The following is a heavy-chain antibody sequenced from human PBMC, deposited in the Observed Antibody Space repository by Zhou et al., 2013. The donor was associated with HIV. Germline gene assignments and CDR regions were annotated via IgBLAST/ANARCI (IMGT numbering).Heavy chain of an antibody. CDR2: ISAYNGDT. CDR1: GYTFTSYG. D-gene: IGHD6-25*01. Sequence: QVQLVQSGAEVKKPGDSVKVSCKASGYTFTSYGVNWVRQAPGQGLEWMGWISAYNGDTNSSQKFQDRVSMTTDTSASTAYMELRSLRSDDTAVYYCARALSARWGGGGFYYMDVWGNGTAVTVS. CDR3: ARALSARWGGGGFYYMDV. J-gene: IGHJ6*03. V-gene: IGHV1-18*04.